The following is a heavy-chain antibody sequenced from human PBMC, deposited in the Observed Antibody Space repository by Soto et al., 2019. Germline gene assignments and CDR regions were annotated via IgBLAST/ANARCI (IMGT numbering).Heavy chain of an antibody. Sequence: ASVKVSCKASGYTFTSYYMHWVRQAPGQGLEWMGIINPSGGSTSYAQKFQGRVTMTRDTSTSTVYMELSSLRSEDTAVYYCARGEELLWFGDPPFFDYWGXGTLVTVSS. CDR1: GYTFTSYY. CDR2: INPSGGST. D-gene: IGHD3-10*01. J-gene: IGHJ4*01. CDR3: ARGEELLWFGDPPFFDY. V-gene: IGHV1-46*01.